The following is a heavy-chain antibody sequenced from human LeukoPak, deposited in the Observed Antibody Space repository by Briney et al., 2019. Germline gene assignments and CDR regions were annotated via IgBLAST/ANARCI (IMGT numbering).Heavy chain of an antibody. CDR2: ISYDGSNK. V-gene: IGHV3-30*04. CDR1: GFTFSSYA. Sequence: GGSLRLSCAASGFTFSSYAMHWVRQAPGKGLEWVAVISYDGSNKYYADSVKGRFTISRDNSKNTLYLQMNSLRAEDTAVYYCAKDLDVVPAAIFVYWGQGTLVTVSS. J-gene: IGHJ4*02. CDR3: AKDLDVVPAAIFVY. D-gene: IGHD2-2*01.